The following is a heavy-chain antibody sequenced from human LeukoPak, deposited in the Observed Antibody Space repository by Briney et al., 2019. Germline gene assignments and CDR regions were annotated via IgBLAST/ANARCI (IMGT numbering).Heavy chain of an antibody. D-gene: IGHD5-24*01. V-gene: IGHV3-23*01. Sequence: GGSLRLSCEASGFSFSDYAMSWVRQAPGKGLEWVSVISGSGGTTYYADSVRGRFTISRDSFKNTLYLQMNSQRAEDTAVYYCAKERELPTTYFDFWGQGSLVTVSS. J-gene: IGHJ4*02. CDR2: ISGSGGTT. CDR3: AKERELPTTYFDF. CDR1: GFSFSDYA.